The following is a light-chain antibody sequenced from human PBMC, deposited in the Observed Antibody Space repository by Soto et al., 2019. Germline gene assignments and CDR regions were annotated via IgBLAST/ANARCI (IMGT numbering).Light chain of an antibody. V-gene: IGKV3-15*01. CDR3: QQYNNWPRT. Sequence: EIVMTQPPVILSVSPGERATLSCRASQSVGTNLAWYQQKPGQAPRLLISGAATRATGIPARFSGRGSGTEFTLTVSSLQSEDFAVYYCQQYNNWPRTFGQGTKVE. J-gene: IGKJ1*01. CDR1: QSVGTN. CDR2: GAA.